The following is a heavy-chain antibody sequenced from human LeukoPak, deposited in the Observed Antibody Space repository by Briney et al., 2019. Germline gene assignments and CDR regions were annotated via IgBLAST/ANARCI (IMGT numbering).Heavy chain of an antibody. Sequence: GGSLRLSCAASGFIFSDHYMDWVRQAPGKGLEWVGRSRNKRNGYTTEYAASVKGRFTVSRDESENSLCLQMSSLTTEDTAVYYRVKSPGDGVDFDFWGQGTLVTVSS. V-gene: IGHV3-72*01. CDR3: VKSPGDGVDFDF. CDR1: GFIFSDHY. D-gene: IGHD3-10*01. CDR2: SRNKRNGYTT. J-gene: IGHJ4*02.